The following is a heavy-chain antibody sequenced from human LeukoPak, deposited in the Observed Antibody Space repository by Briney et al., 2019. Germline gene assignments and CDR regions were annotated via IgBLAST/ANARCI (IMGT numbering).Heavy chain of an antibody. CDR3: ARWYCSSTNCYYDY. V-gene: IGHV3-53*01. Sequence: PGGSLRLSCAASGITVYSNYMSWVRQSPGKGLQWVSIIYSDGTTYYTDSVKGRFTISRDYSKNTLYLQMNSLRVEDAAVYYCARWYCSSTNCYYDYWGQGTLVTVSS. D-gene: IGHD2-2*01. J-gene: IGHJ4*02. CDR1: GITVYSNY. CDR2: IYSDGTT.